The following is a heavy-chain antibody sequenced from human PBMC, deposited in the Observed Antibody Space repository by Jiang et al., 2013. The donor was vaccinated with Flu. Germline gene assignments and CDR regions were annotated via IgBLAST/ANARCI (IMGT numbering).Heavy chain of an antibody. Sequence: LLKPSETLSLTCAVYGGSFSGYYWSWIRQPPGKGLEWIGEINHSGSTNYNPSLKSRVTISVDTSKNQFSLKLSSVTAADTAVYYCARGGVAVAGIGLGRYYGMDVWGKGTTVTVSS. V-gene: IGHV4-34*01. CDR1: GGSFSGYY. D-gene: IGHD6-19*01. J-gene: IGHJ6*04. CDR2: INHSGST. CDR3: ARGGVAVAGIGLGRYYGMDV.